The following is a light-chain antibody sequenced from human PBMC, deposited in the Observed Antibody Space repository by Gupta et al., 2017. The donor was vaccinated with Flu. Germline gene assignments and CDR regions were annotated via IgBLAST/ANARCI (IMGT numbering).Light chain of an antibody. CDR1: STNIGSNT. CDR3: AACDDSLNGHYV. J-gene: IGLJ1*01. CDR2: GNN. V-gene: IGLV1-44*01. Sequence: STNIGSNTVNWYQQVPGTAPKLLIYGNNQRPSGVPYRFSGSTSGTSASLAISGLQSEDEADYYCAACDDSLNGHYVFGTGTKVTVL.